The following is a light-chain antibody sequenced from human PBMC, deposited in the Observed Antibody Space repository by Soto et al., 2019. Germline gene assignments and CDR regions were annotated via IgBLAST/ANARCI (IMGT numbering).Light chain of an antibody. V-gene: IGKV3-20*01. J-gene: IGKJ4*01. CDR3: QQYASSPLT. Sequence: EIVLTQSPGTLSLSPGDTATLSCRANQSVTGNYLAWYQQKRGQAPRLLIYGASKRAPAFPSRFSGSGSGTDFILTITSLEPDDFEVYYCQQYASSPLTFGGGTKIEIK. CDR1: QSVTGNY. CDR2: GAS.